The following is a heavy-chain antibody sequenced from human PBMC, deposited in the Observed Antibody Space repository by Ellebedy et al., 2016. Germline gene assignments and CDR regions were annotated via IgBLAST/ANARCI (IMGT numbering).Heavy chain of an antibody. Sequence: SETLSLXXTVSGGSISSSSYYWGWIRQPPGKGLEWIGSIYYSGSTYYNPSLKSRVTMSVDTSKNQFSLKLSSVTAADTAVYYCARDLVVPAADAFDIWGQGTMVTVSS. CDR3: ARDLVVPAADAFDI. D-gene: IGHD2-2*01. CDR2: IYYSGST. CDR1: GGSISSSSYY. J-gene: IGHJ3*02. V-gene: IGHV4-39*07.